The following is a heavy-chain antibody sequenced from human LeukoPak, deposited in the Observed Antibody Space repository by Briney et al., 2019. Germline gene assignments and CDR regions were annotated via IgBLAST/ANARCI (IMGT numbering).Heavy chain of an antibody. CDR2: ISSDGSDK. CDR1: GFTFSPHA. CDR3: ARDRGVVTWYFDY. V-gene: IGHV3-30-3*01. D-gene: IGHD4-23*01. J-gene: IGHJ4*02. Sequence: GGSLRLSCAASGFTFSPHAMHWVRQAPGKGLKWVAVISSDGSDKYYADSVKGRFTISRDNSKNTLYLQMNSLRAEDTAVYYCARDRGVVTWYFDYWGQGTLVTVSS.